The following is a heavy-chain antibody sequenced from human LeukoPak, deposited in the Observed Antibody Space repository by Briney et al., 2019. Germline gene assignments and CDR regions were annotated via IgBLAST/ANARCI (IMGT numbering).Heavy chain of an antibody. CDR1: GGPFSGYY. CDR3: ARARGDYYDSSGYYSAFDY. D-gene: IGHD3-22*01. Sequence: PSETLSLTCAVYGGPFSGYYWSWIRQPPGKGLEWIGEINHSGSANYNPSLKSRVTIPVDMSKNQFSLKLSSVTAADTAVYYCARARGDYYDSSGYYSAFDYWGQGTLVTVSS. J-gene: IGHJ4*02. CDR2: INHSGSA. V-gene: IGHV4-34*01.